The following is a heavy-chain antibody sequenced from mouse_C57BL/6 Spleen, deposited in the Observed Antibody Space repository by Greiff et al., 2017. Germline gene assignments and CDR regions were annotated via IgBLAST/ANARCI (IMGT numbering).Heavy chain of an antibody. J-gene: IGHJ2*01. CDR2: IYPSDSET. Sequence: VKLQQPGAELVRPGSSVKLSCKASGYTFTSYWMDWVKQRPGQGLEWIGNIYPSDSETHYNQKFKDKATLTVDKSSSTAYMQLSSLTSEDSAVYYCARLGDSNLFDYWGQGTTLTVSS. V-gene: IGHV1-61*01. CDR3: ARLGDSNLFDY. D-gene: IGHD2-5*01. CDR1: GYTFTSYW.